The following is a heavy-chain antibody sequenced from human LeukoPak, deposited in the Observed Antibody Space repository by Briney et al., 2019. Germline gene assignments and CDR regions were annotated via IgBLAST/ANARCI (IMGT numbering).Heavy chain of an antibody. CDR3: ARETASGYLGFDF. CDR2: ISAYGHT. Sequence: ASVKVSCKTSGYTFSSYGITWVRQAPGQGLEWMGWISAYGHTKLARNLQARVTVTIDTSTTTAYMEPRSLSSDDTAVYFCARETASGYLGFDFWDQGTLITVSS. CDR1: GYTFSSYG. V-gene: IGHV1-18*01. J-gene: IGHJ4*02. D-gene: IGHD3-3*01.